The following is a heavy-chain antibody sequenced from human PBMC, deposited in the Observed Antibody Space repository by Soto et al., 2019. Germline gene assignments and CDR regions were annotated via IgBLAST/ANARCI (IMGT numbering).Heavy chain of an antibody. D-gene: IGHD2-15*01. V-gene: IGHV3-66*01. CDR1: GFTVSSNY. CDR2: IQSGGRT. J-gene: IGHJ6*03. Sequence: EVQLVESGGGLVQPGGSLRLSCAASGFTVSSNYMTWVRQAPGKGLEWVSLIQSGGRTYYAGSVKGRFTISRDNSKNTLFLQMNSVRVEDTAVYDCARDDVHCSGGRCYGVPMDVWGKGTKVTVSS. CDR3: ARDDVHCSGGRCYGVPMDV.